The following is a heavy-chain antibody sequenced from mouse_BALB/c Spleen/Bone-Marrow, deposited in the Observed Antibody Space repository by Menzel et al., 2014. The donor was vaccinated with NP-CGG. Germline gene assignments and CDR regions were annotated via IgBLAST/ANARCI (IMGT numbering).Heavy chain of an antibody. V-gene: IGHV1S56*01. J-gene: IGHJ2*01. CDR1: GYTFTSYY. CDR3: ATYDY. CDR2: IYPGNVNT. Sequence: QVQLQQSGPELVKPGASVRISCNASGYTFTSYYIHWVKQRPGQGLEWIGWIYPGNVNTKYNEKFKGKTTLTANKSSSTAYRQHSSLTSDDAEVCFCATYDYWGQGTTITVSS.